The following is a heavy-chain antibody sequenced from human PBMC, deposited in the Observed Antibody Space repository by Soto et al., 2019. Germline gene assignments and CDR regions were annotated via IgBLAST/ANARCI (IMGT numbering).Heavy chain of an antibody. V-gene: IGHV4-34*01. CDR3: ARKIAARPCDY. CDR1: GGSFSGYN. D-gene: IGHD6-6*01. J-gene: IGHJ4*02. Sequence: QVQLQEWGAGLLKPSETLSLTCAVYGGSFSGYNWSWIRQPPGKGLEWIGEINHSGSTNYNPSLKSRVTISVDTYKNQFSLKLSSVTAADTAVYYCARKIAARPCDYWSQGTLFTVSS. CDR2: INHSGST.